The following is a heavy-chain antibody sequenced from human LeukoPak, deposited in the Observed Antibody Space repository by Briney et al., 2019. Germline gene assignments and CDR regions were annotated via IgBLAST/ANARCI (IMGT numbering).Heavy chain of an antibody. CDR3: ASVPGETKKRAIDY. V-gene: IGHV3-21*01. D-gene: IGHD3-10*01. Sequence: PGGSLRLSCAASGFSFSSYSMNWVRQAPGKGLEWVSAISGSSSYIYYADSVKGRFTISRDNAKNSVDLQMNSLRAEDTAVYYCASVPGETKKRAIDYWGLGTLVTVSS. J-gene: IGHJ4*02. CDR1: GFSFSSYS. CDR2: ISGSSSYI.